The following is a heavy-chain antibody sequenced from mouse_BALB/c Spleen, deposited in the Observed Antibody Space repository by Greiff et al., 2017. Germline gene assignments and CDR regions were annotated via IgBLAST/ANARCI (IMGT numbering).Heavy chain of an antibody. V-gene: IGHV5-4*02. J-gene: IGHJ4*01. CDR2: ISDGGSYT. Sequence: EVMLVESGGGLVKPGGSLKLSCAASGFTFSDYYMYWVRQTPEKRLEWVATISDGGSYTYYPDSVKGRFTISRDNAKNNLYLQMSSLKSEDTAMYYCAREGDYYGSSYNAMDYWGQGTSVTVSS. CDR3: AREGDYYGSSYNAMDY. D-gene: IGHD1-1*01. CDR1: GFTFSDYY.